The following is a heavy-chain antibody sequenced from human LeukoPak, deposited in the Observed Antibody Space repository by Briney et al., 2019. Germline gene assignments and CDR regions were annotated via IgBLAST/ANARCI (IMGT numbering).Heavy chain of an antibody. Sequence: PGGSLRLSCAASGFTFSNAWMSWVRQAPGKGLEWVGRIKSKTDGGTTDYAAPVKGRFTISRDDSKNTLYLQMNSLKTEDTAVYYCTTVRYFVPSDAFDIWGQGTMVTVSS. CDR3: TTVRYFVPSDAFDI. CDR1: GFTFSNAW. V-gene: IGHV3-15*01. CDR2: IKSKTDGGTT. D-gene: IGHD3-9*01. J-gene: IGHJ3*02.